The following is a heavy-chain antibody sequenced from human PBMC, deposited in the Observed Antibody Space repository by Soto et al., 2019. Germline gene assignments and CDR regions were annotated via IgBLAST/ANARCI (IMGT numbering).Heavy chain of an antibody. CDR3: AKDNIVVVPAAIGYFDY. Sequence: GSLRLSCAASGFTFSSYAMSWVRQAPGKGLEWVSAISGSGGSTYYADSVKGRFTISRDNSKNTLYLQMNSLRAEDTAVYYCAKDNIVVVPAAIGYFDYWGQGTLVTVSS. V-gene: IGHV3-23*01. D-gene: IGHD2-2*01. J-gene: IGHJ4*02. CDR1: GFTFSSYA. CDR2: ISGSGGST.